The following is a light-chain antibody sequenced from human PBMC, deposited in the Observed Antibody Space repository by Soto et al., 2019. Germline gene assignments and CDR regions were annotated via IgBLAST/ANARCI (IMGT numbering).Light chain of an antibody. CDR3: SSYTASSTYV. J-gene: IGLJ1*01. V-gene: IGLV2-14*01. Sequence: QSALTQPASVSGSPGQSITISCTGTSSDVGAYNFVSWYQQHPGKAPKIIIYVVTNRPSGVSNRFSGSKSGNTASLTISGLQAEDEADYYCSSYTASSTYVFGTGTKLTVL. CDR1: SSDVGAYNF. CDR2: VVT.